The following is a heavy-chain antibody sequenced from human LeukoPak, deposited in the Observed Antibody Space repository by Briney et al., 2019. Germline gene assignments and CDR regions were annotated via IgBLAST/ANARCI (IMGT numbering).Heavy chain of an antibody. J-gene: IGHJ5*02. D-gene: IGHD6-19*01. Sequence: ASVKVSCKASGYTFTSYYIHWVRQAPGRGLEWMGIINPSGGSTSYAQKFQGRVTVTRDMSASTAYMEMSSLRSEDTAVYYCARARGSSAWYEPFDPWGQGTLVTVSS. V-gene: IGHV1-46*01. CDR2: INPSGGST. CDR3: ARARGSSAWYEPFDP. CDR1: GYTFTSYY.